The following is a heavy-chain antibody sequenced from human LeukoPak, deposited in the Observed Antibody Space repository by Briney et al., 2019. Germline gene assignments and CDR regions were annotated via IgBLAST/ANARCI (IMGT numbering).Heavy chain of an antibody. V-gene: IGHV3-23*01. Sequence: GSLRLSCAASEFAFTNYAMNWVRQAPGEGLEWVSGISGGGGNTYYADSVKGRFTISRDNSKNTLYLQMNSLRAEDTAVYYCGKNRYSGSLSPFDIWGQGTMVTVSS. D-gene: IGHD1-26*01. CDR3: GKNRYSGSLSPFDI. CDR1: EFAFTNYA. J-gene: IGHJ3*02. CDR2: ISGGGGNT.